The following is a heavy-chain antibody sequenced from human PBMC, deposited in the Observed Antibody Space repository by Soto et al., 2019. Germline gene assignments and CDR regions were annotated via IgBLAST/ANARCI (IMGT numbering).Heavy chain of an antibody. CDR2: INEDESNT. Sequence: EVQLVESGGGLVQPGGSLRLSCATSGFTFSNYWMHWVRQAPGKGPVWVSRINEDESNTNYADSVKGRFTISRDNAKKTLYMHMKSLIAEDTDVYYCARGLFLDYWGQGTRVTVSS. D-gene: IGHD3-3*01. CDR1: GFTFSNYW. J-gene: IGHJ4*02. CDR3: ARGLFLDY. V-gene: IGHV3-74*01.